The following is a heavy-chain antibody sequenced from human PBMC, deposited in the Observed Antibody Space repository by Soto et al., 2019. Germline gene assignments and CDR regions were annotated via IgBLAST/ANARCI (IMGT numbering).Heavy chain of an antibody. Sequence: PWETLALTCSIYGGPCGGYHWTWSRQPPGKGLEWIGEIHHSGSTKDNPSLKSRVTISVDTSKNQFSLKMTSVTAADTAVYFCARDPYSNNDFGAFHVWGQGTMVP. CDR1: GGPCGGYH. V-gene: IGHV4-34*01. CDR2: IHHSGST. CDR3: ARDPYSNNDFGAFHV. D-gene: IGHD4-17*01. J-gene: IGHJ3*01.